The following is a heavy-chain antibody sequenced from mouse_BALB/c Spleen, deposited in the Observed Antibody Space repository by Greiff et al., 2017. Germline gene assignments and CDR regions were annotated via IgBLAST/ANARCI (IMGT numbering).Heavy chain of an antibody. J-gene: IGHJ3*01. CDR1: GYTFTEYI. V-gene: IGHV1-62-2*01. CDR2: FYPGSGSI. Sequence: QVQLKESGAELVKPGASVKLSCTASGYTFTEYIIHWVKQRSGKGLEWIGWFYPGSGSIKYNEKFKDKATLTADKSSSTVYMELSRVTSEDSAVYFCARGESYGSSPPWLAYWGQGTLVTVSA. D-gene: IGHD1-1*01. CDR3: ARGESYGSSPPWLAY.